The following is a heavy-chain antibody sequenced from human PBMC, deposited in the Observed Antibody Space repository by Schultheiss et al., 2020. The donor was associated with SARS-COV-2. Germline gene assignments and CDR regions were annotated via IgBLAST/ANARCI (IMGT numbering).Heavy chain of an antibody. CDR1: GFTVSSNY. CDR3: ARDSLIVLMVYAPFDY. Sequence: GGSLRLSCAASGFTVSSNYMSWVRQAPGKGLEWVSVIYSGGSTYYADSVKGRFTISRDNSKNTLYLQMNSLRAEDTAVYYCARDSLIVLMVYAPFDYWGQGTLVTVSS. CDR2: IYSGGST. V-gene: IGHV3-66*02. D-gene: IGHD2-8*01. J-gene: IGHJ4*02.